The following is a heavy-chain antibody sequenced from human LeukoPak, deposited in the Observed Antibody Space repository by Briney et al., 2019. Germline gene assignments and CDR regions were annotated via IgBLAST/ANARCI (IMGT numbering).Heavy chain of an antibody. CDR3: ARSAARLRYYYAMDV. J-gene: IGHJ6*02. Sequence: RAGGSLRLCCAASGFSVSNTYMSWVRQAPGKGLEWVSVIYSGDSGVSTYYADSVKGRFTISRHNSKNTLYLQMSSLRAEDTAVYFCARSAARLRYYYAMDVWGQGTTVTVCS. D-gene: IGHD6-6*01. CDR2: IYSGDSGVST. CDR1: GFSVSNTY. V-gene: IGHV3-53*04.